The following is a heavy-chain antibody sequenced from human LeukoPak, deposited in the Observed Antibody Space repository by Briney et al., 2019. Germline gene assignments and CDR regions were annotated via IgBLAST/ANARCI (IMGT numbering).Heavy chain of an antibody. V-gene: IGHV1-69*04. CDR2: IIPILGIA. CDR1: GYTFTSYG. Sequence: GASVKVSCKASGYTFTSYGISWVRQAPGQGLEWMGRIIPILGIANYAQKFQGRVTITADKSTSTAYMELSSLRSEDTAVYYCARDLADYDSSGSYFDYWGQGTLVTVSS. J-gene: IGHJ4*02. CDR3: ARDLADYDSSGSYFDY. D-gene: IGHD3-22*01.